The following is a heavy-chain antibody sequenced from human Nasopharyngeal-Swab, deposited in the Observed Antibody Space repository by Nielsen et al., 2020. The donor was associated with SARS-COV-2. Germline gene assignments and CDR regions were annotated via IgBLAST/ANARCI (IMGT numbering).Heavy chain of an antibody. CDR2: IRSKGNSYAT. V-gene: IGHV3-73*01. D-gene: IGHD2-15*01. J-gene: IGHJ4*02. CDR1: GVIFSDYA. CDR3: SRCGGSCYTGKDY. Sequence: GESLKISCAASGVIFSDYAIHWVRQASGKGLEWVGRIRSKGNSYATEYAASVEGRFTISRDDSKNTAYLQMNSLMTEDTAVYYCSRCGGSCYTGKDYWGQGTLVTVSS.